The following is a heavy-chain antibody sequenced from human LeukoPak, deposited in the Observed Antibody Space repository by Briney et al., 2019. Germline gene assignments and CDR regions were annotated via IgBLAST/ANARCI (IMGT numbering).Heavy chain of an antibody. CDR3: TSAGSGSGSYYKRRYYFDY. D-gene: IGHD3-10*01. Sequence: PGGSLRLSCAASGFTFSNAWMSWVRQAPGKGLEWVGRIKSKTDGGTTDYAAPVKDRFTISSDDSKNTLYLQMNSLKTEDTAVYYCTSAGSGSGSYYKRRYYFDYWGQGTLVTVSS. CDR2: IKSKTDGGTT. CDR1: GFTFSNAW. J-gene: IGHJ4*02. V-gene: IGHV3-15*01.